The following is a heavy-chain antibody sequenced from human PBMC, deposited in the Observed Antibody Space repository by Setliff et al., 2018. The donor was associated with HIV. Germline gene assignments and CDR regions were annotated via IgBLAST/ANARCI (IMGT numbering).Heavy chain of an antibody. V-gene: IGHV1-18*01. D-gene: IGHD2-8*02. Sequence: ASVKVSCKASGYDFTAYAISWVRQAPGQGLEWMGRIGGDNANIKFAQSFQGRVTMTTDTSTNTAYLELTSLRSDDTAVYYCARYAASGTGWFDPWGQGTQGTSPQ. J-gene: IGHJ5*02. CDR3: ARYAASGTGWFDP. CDR1: GYDFTAYA. CDR2: IGGDNANI.